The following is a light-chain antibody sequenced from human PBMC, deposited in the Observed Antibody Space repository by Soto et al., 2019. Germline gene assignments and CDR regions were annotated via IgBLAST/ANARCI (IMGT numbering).Light chain of an antibody. CDR2: SNN. CDR3: ATWDDSLNGPM. Sequence: QSVLTQPPSASGTPGQRVTISCSGSNSNIGSNTVNWYQQLPGTAPKLLIYSNNQRPSGVPGRFSGSKSGTSASLAISGLQSEDEADYYCATWDDSLNGPMFGGGTKLTVL. J-gene: IGLJ3*02. V-gene: IGLV1-44*01. CDR1: NSNIGSNT.